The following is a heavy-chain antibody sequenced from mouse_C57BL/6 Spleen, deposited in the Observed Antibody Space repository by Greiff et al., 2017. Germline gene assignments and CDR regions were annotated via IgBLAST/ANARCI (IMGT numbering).Heavy chain of an antibody. CDR1: GYSITSGYY. J-gene: IGHJ1*03. V-gene: IGHV3-6*01. CDR2: ISYDGSN. D-gene: IGHD2-4*01. Sequence: EVQLKESGPGLVKPSQSLSLTCSVTGYSITSGYYWNWIRQFPGNKLEWMGYISYDGSNNYNPSLKNRISITRDTSKNQFFLKLNSVTTEDTATYYCARVGDYAYFDVWGTGTTVTVSS. CDR3: ARVGDYAYFDV.